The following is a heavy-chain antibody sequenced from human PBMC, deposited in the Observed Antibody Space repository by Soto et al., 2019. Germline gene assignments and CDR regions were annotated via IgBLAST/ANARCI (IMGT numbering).Heavy chain of an antibody. Sequence: ASVKVSCKASGYTFTSYDINWVRQATGQGLEWMGWMNPNSGNTGYAQKFQGRVTMTRNTSISTAYMELGSLRSEDTAVYYCARGLVYSNLGLSAYDYYYYYMDVWGKGTTVTVSS. CDR3: ARGLVYSNLGLSAYDYYYYYMDV. V-gene: IGHV1-8*01. CDR1: GYTFTSYD. CDR2: MNPNSGNT. J-gene: IGHJ6*03. D-gene: IGHD4-4*01.